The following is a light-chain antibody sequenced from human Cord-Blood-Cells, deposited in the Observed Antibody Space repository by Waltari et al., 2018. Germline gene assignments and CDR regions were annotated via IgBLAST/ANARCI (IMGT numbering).Light chain of an antibody. J-gene: IGLJ3*02. CDR1: SRDVGGYNY. V-gene: IGLV2-11*01. CDR2: DVS. Sequence: QSALTQPRSLSGSPGQSVTISCTGTSRDVGGYNYVPWYQQHPGKTPNPMIYDVSKRPSGVPDRFSGSKSGNTASLTISGLQAEDEADYYCCSYAGSYTYWVFGGGTKLTVL. CDR3: CSYAGSYTYWV.